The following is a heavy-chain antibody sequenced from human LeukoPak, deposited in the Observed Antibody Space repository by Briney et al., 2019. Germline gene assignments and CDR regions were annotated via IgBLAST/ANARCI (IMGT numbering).Heavy chain of an antibody. CDR3: ARERYSSRGVYGMDV. CDR2: IHVSGNI. D-gene: IGHD6-13*01. CDR1: GGSINSGSYF. Sequence: SETLSLTCTVSGGSINSGSYFWNWIRQPAGKGLEWIGRIHVSGNINNNPSLKSRDTMSMDTSKNQFSLNLRSVTAADTAVYYCARERYSSRGVYGMDVWGQGTTVTVSS. J-gene: IGHJ6*02. V-gene: IGHV4-61*10.